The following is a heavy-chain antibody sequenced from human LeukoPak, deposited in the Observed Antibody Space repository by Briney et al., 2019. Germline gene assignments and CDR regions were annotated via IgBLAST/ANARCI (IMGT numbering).Heavy chain of an antibody. V-gene: IGHV4-34*01. J-gene: IGHJ4*02. Sequence: SETLSLTCAVYGGSFSVYYWSWIRQPPGKGLEWIGEINHSGSTNYNPSLKSRVTISVDTSKNQFSLKLSSVTAADTAVYYCARGRLYCTNGVCYQEFDYWGQGTLVTVSS. D-gene: IGHD2-8*01. CDR1: GGSFSVYY. CDR3: ARGRLYCTNGVCYQEFDY. CDR2: INHSGST.